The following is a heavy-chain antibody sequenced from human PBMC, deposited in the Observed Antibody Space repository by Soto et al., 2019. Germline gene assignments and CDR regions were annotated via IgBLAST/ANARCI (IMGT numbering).Heavy chain of an antibody. D-gene: IGHD6-13*01. J-gene: IGHJ6*02. CDR2: ISSSSSYI. Sequence: SLRLSCAASGFTFSSYSMNWVRQAPGKGLEWVSSISSSSSYIYYADSVKGRFTISRDNAKNSLYLQMNSLRAEDTAVYYCARDQSSSSGPYGMDVWGQGTTVTVSS. V-gene: IGHV3-21*01. CDR3: ARDQSSSSGPYGMDV. CDR1: GFTFSSYS.